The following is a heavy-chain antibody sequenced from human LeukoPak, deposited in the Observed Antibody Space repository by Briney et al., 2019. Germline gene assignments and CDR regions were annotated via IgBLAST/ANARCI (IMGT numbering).Heavy chain of an antibody. CDR1: GFTFSNYA. D-gene: IGHD7-27*01. J-gene: IGHJ4*02. CDR3: ANGDPAADY. V-gene: IGHV3-23*01. CDR2: ISGSVGST. Sequence: GGSLRLSCAASGFTFSNYAMSWVRQAPGKGLEWVSGISGSVGSTYYADSVKGRFTISRDNSKNTLYLQMNSLRAEDTAVYYCANGDPAADYWGQGTLVTVSS.